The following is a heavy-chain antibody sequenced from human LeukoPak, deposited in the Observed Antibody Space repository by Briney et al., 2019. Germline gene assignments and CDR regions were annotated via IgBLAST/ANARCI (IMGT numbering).Heavy chain of an antibody. V-gene: IGHV1-46*01. Sequence: ASVKVSCEASGYTFTSYYMHWVRQAPGQGLEWMGIINPSGGSTSYAQKFQGRVTMTRDTSTSTVYMEPSSLRSEDTAVYYCARDDSSDISYWGQGTLVTVSS. CDR2: INPSGGST. CDR1: GYTFTSYY. D-gene: IGHD2-15*01. J-gene: IGHJ4*02. CDR3: ARDDSSDISY.